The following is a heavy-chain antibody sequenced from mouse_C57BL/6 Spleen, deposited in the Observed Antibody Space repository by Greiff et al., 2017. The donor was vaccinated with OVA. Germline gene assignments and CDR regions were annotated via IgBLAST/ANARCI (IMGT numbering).Heavy chain of an antibody. CDR3: ARWDYYGSSYEAY. CDR2: IYPRDGST. J-gene: IGHJ3*01. CDR1: GYTFTSYD. V-gene: IGHV1-85*01. Sequence: QVQLKESGPELVKPGASVKLSCKASGYTFTSYDINWVKQRPGQGLEWIGWIYPRDGSTKYNEKFKGKATLTVDTSSSTAYMELHSLTSEDPAVYFCARWDYYGSSYEAYWGQGTLVTVSA. D-gene: IGHD1-1*01.